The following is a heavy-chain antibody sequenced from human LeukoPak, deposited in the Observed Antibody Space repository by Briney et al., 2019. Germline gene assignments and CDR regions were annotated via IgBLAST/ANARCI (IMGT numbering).Heavy chain of an antibody. Sequence: PSETLSLTCTVSGGSISIGDYYCSWIRQPPGKGLEWIGYIYYRGSTSYKPSLKSRVTISVDTSKNQSSLKLSSVTAADTAVYYCARDRGSSWYGAFDYWGQGTLVTVSS. CDR2: IYYRGST. CDR3: ARDRGSSWYGAFDY. D-gene: IGHD6-13*01. J-gene: IGHJ4*02. CDR1: GGSISIGDYY. V-gene: IGHV4-30-4*01.